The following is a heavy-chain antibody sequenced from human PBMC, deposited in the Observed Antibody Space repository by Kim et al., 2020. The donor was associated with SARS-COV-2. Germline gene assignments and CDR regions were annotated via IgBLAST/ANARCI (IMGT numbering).Heavy chain of an antibody. CDR3: ARVLGYYDSSGYLYYYYYYYMDV. D-gene: IGHD3-22*01. V-gene: IGHV4-34*01. CDR1: GGSFSGYY. Sequence: SETLSLTCAVYGGSFSGYYWSWIRQPPGKGLEWIGEINHSGSTNYNPSLKSRVTISVDTSKNQFSLKLSSVTAADTAVYYCARVLGYYDSSGYLYYYYYYYMDVWGKGTTVTVSS. CDR2: INHSGST. J-gene: IGHJ6*03.